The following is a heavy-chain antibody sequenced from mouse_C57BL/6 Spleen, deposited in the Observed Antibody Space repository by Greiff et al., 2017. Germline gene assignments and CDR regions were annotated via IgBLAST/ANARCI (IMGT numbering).Heavy chain of an antibody. V-gene: IGHV1-15*01. CDR2: IDPETGGT. CDR3: TRGHSNYAWFAY. D-gene: IGHD2-5*01. J-gene: IGHJ3*01. CDR1: GYTFTDYE. Sequence: QVQLVESGAELVRPGASVTLSCKASGYTFTDYEMHWVKQTPVHGLEWIGAIDPETGGTAYNQKFKGKAILTADKSSSTAYMELRSLTSEDSAVYYCTRGHSNYAWFAYWGQGTLVTVSA.